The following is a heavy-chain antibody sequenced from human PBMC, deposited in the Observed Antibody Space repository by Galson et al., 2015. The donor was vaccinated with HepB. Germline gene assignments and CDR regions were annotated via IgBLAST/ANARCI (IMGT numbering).Heavy chain of an antibody. CDR3: ARDPSTIFGGIWFDP. Sequence: SLRLSCAASGFTFSSYSMNWVRQAPGKGLEWVSSISSSSSYIYYADSVKGRFTISRDNAKNSLYLQMNSLRAEDTAVYYCARDPSTIFGGIWFDPWGQGTLVTASS. CDR2: ISSSSSYI. J-gene: IGHJ5*02. V-gene: IGHV3-21*01. CDR1: GFTFSSYS. D-gene: IGHD3-3*01.